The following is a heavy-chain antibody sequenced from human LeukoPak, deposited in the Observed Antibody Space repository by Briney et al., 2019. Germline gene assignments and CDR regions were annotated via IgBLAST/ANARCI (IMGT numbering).Heavy chain of an antibody. CDR1: GYSFTSYW. CDR2: IDPSDSYT. D-gene: IGHD5-12*01. V-gene: IGHV5-10-1*01. J-gene: IGHJ4*02. Sequence: GASLKISCKGSGYSFTSYWISWVRQMPGKGLVWMGRIDPSDSYTNYSPSFQGHVTISADKSISTAYLQWSSLKASDTAMYYCARHGEGYDYFDYWGQGTLVTVSS. CDR3: ARHGEGYDYFDY.